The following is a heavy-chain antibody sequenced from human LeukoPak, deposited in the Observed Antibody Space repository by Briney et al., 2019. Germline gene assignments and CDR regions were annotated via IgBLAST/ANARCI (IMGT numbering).Heavy chain of an antibody. Sequence: SETLSLTCTVSGGSISSSSYYWGWIRQPPGKGLEWIGSIYYSGSTYYNPSLKSRVTISVDTSKNQFSLKLRSVTAADTAMYYCARRFWSVYYIHWGQGTLVTVSS. CDR3: ARRFWSVYYIH. CDR2: IYYSGST. V-gene: IGHV4-39*01. CDR1: GGSISSSSYY. D-gene: IGHD3-3*01. J-gene: IGHJ4*02.